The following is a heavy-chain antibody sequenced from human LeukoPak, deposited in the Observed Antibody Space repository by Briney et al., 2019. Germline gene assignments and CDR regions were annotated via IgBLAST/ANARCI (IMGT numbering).Heavy chain of an antibody. Sequence: SETLSLTCTVSGGSISSGGYYWSWIRQHPGKGLEWIGYIYYSGSTYYNPSLKSRVTISVDTSKNQFSLKLSSVTAADTAVYYCATDSYDSSDYYGEWGQGTLVTVSS. CDR3: ATDSYDSSDYYGE. D-gene: IGHD3-22*01. V-gene: IGHV4-31*03. CDR1: GGSISSGGYY. J-gene: IGHJ4*02. CDR2: IYYSGST.